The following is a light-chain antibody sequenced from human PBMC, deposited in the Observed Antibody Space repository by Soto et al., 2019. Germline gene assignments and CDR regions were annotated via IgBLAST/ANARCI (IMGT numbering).Light chain of an antibody. CDR1: QSIDNF. CDR2: AAS. V-gene: IGKV1-39*01. CDR3: QQSYSLPYT. J-gene: IGKJ2*01. Sequence: DIQMTQSPSSLSASVGDRVTITCRPSQSIDNFLNWYQQKPGKAPNLLIYAASSLQSGVSSRFSGSGSETDFTLTISSLQPDDSATYYCQQSYSLPYTFGQGTKVEIK.